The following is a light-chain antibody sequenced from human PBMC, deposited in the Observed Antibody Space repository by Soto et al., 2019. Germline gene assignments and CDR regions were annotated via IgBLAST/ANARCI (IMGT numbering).Light chain of an antibody. Sequence: ELVLTQSPGTLSLSPGEKDTLSCRASQSVSSSYLAWYQQKTGQAPRLLIYGASSRATGIPDRFSGSGSGTDFTLTISRLEPEDFAVYYCQQYGSSPTFGQGTKVDIK. CDR3: QQYGSSPT. CDR2: GAS. J-gene: IGKJ1*01. V-gene: IGKV3-20*01. CDR1: QSVSSSY.